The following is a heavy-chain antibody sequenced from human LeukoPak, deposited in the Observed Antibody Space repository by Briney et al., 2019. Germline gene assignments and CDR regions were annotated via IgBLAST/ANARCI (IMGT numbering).Heavy chain of an antibody. CDR1: GFTFSSYS. CDR2: ISSSSSTI. Sequence: PGGSLRLSCAASGFTFSSYSMNWVRQAPGKGLEWVSYISSSSSTIYYADSVKGRFTISRDNAKNSLYLQMNSLRAEDTAVYYCATTTRPPTVTTTDPPDYWGQGTLVTVSS. D-gene: IGHD4-17*01. V-gene: IGHV3-48*01. CDR3: ATTTRPPTVTTTDPPDY. J-gene: IGHJ4*02.